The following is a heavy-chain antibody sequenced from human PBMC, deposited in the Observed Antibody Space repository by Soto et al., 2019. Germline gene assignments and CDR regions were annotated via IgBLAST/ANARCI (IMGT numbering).Heavy chain of an antibody. Sequence: QITLKESGPTLVKPTQTLTLTCTFSGFSLSTIAVGVGWIRQPPGKALEWLALIYWDDDKRYSPSLKSRLTITKDTSKNQVVLTMTNMDPVDTATYFCAQWAAGSERGATNTQPNWFDPWGQGTLVTVSS. V-gene: IGHV2-5*02. CDR2: IYWDDDK. CDR3: AQWAAGSERGATNTQPNWFDP. D-gene: IGHD3-10*01. CDR1: GFSLSTIAVG. J-gene: IGHJ5*02.